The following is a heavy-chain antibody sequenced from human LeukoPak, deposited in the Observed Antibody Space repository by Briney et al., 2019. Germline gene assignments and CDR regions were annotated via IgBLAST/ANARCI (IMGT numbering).Heavy chain of an antibody. CDR1: GFTFSSHA. CDR2: ISYDASTK. Sequence: GGSLRLSCAASGFTFSSHAMHWVRQAPGKGLEWVTFISYDASTKYYADSVKDRFTISRDNSQNMLFLQMNSLRPEDTALYYCARDLSYYYASDYWGQGTLVSVSS. CDR3: ARDLSYYYASDY. D-gene: IGHD3-10*01. J-gene: IGHJ4*02. V-gene: IGHV3-30-3*01.